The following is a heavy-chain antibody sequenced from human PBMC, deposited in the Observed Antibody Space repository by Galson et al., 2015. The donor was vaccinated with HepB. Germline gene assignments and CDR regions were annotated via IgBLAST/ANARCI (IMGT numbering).Heavy chain of an antibody. CDR1: GYSFSNYW. CDR3: ARHVTGADSGSVTGFDF. D-gene: IGHD3-10*01. Sequence: QSGAEVKKPEESLKISCQGSGYSFSNYWIGWVRQMPGKGLEYMAIIYPGDSDARYSPSFQGQVTISADKSISTAYLQWSSLKASDTATYYCARHVTGADSGSVTGFDFWGQGTLVTVSS. J-gene: IGHJ4*02. V-gene: IGHV5-51*01. CDR2: IYPGDSDA.